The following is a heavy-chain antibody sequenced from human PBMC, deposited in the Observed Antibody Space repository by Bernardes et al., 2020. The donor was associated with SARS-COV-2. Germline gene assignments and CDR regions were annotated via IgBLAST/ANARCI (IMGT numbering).Heavy chain of an antibody. V-gene: IGHV3-23*01. CDR2: FSANGDST. CDR1: GFTFSTYA. CDR3: AKGRYSSSWYDY. J-gene: IGHJ4*02. Sequence: GGSLRLSCAASGFTFSTYAMSWVRQAPGKGLEWVSSFSANGDSTYYADSVKGRFTISRDDSNSTLYLQMNSLRAEDTAVYYCAKGRYSSSWYDYWGQGTLVPVSS. D-gene: IGHD6-13*01.